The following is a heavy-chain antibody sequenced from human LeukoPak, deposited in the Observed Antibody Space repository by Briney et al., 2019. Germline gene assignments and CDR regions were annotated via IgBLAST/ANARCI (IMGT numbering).Heavy chain of an antibody. J-gene: IGHJ4*02. CDR3: ARGRIDIAARRLRAGFDY. CDR2: INHSGST. D-gene: IGHD6-6*01. V-gene: IGHV4-34*01. CDR1: GGSFSGYY. Sequence: SETLSLTCAVYGGSFSGYYWSWIRQPPGKGLEWIGEINHSGSTNYNPSLKSRVTISVDTSKNQFSLKLSSVTAADTAVYYCARGRIDIAARRLRAGFDYGGQGTLVTVSS.